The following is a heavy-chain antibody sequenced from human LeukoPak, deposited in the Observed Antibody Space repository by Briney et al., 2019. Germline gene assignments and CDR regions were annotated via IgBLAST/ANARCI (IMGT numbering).Heavy chain of an antibody. CDR3: ARDYDFWSGYSNSDY. J-gene: IGHJ4*02. CDR2: ISAYNGNT. Sequence: ASVKVSCKASGYTFTSYGISWVRQAPGQGLEWMGWISAYNGNTNYAQKLQGRVTMTTDTSTSTAYMELRSLRSDDTAVYYRARDYDFWSGYSNSDYWGQGTLVTVSS. V-gene: IGHV1-18*01. CDR1: GYTFTSYG. D-gene: IGHD3-3*01.